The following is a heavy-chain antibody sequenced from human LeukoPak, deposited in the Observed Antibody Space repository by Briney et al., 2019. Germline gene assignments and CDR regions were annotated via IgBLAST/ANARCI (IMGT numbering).Heavy chain of an antibody. D-gene: IGHD2-2*01. CDR1: GFTFSSYE. CDR3: GKRSTSLRGRGNY. V-gene: IGHV3-23*01. J-gene: IGHJ4*02. Sequence: GGSLRLSCAASGFTFSSYEMNWVRQAPGKGLEWVSVISAGGNNTLYADSVRGRFTISRDNSRNAVDLQMNSLRAEDTAVYYCGKRSTSLRGRGNYWGQGALVTVSS. CDR2: ISAGGNNT.